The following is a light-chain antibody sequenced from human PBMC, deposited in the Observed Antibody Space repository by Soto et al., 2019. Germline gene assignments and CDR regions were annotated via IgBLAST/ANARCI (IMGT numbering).Light chain of an antibody. V-gene: IGKV3-20*01. CDR1: QSVSSSY. CDR3: QQHGSSPT. Sequence: EIALTQPAGTLALSPGQRASLSCRASQSVSSSYLARYQQKPGQAPRRLIYGPSSRPTGIPDRFSGSGSETAFTLTISRLEPEDVAVYYCQQHGSSPTVGQGTRLGNK. J-gene: IGKJ5*01. CDR2: GPS.